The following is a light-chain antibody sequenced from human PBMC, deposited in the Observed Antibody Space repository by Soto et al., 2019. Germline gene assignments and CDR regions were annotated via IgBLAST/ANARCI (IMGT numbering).Light chain of an antibody. J-gene: IGKJ5*01. CDR3: QQYGSSPLIT. CDR2: GAS. Sequence: EIVLTQSPGTLSVSPGERATLSCRAIQSVSSSYLAWYQQKPGQAPRLLIYGASSRATGIPDRFSGSGSGTDFTLTISRLEPEDFAVYYCQQYGSSPLITFGQGTRLE. V-gene: IGKV3-20*01. CDR1: QSVSSSY.